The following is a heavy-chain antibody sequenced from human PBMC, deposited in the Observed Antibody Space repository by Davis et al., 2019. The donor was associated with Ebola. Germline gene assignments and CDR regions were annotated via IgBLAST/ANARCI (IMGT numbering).Heavy chain of an antibody. CDR1: GFTVSSNY. CDR2: IYSGGST. J-gene: IGHJ4*02. Sequence: GESLKISCAASGFTVSSNYMSWVRQAPGKGLEWVSVIYSGGSTYYADSVKGRFTISRDNSKNTLYLQMNSLRAEETAVYYCARGWELPRIYFDYWGQGTLVTVSA. D-gene: IGHD1-26*01. V-gene: IGHV3-66*01. CDR3: ARGWELPRIYFDY.